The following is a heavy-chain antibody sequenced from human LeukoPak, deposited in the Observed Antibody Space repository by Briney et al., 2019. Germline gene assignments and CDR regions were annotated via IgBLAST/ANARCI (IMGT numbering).Heavy chain of an antibody. CDR2: IYSCGST. CDR3: ARGGRSGSYSFDC. V-gene: IGHV4-4*07. Sequence: SETLSLTCTVSGGSISSYYWSWIRQPAGKGLEWIGRIYSCGSTNYNPSLESRVTMSVDTSKNQFSLKLSSVTAADTAVYYCARGGRSGSYSFDCWGRGTLVTVSS. CDR1: GGSISSYY. D-gene: IGHD1-26*01. J-gene: IGHJ4*02.